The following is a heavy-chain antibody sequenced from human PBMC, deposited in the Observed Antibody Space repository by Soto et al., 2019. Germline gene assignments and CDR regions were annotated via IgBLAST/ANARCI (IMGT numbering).Heavy chain of an antibody. CDR2: IAGGSNYI. CDR3: ARDRDYYGSGFDY. V-gene: IGHV3-21*01. D-gene: IGHD3-10*01. Sequence: EVQLVESGGGQVKPGGSLRLSCAASGFTFSSYTMNWVRQAPDKGLEWVSSIAGGSNYIYYADSVTGRFTISRDNAKNSLYLQMNSLRDEDTAVYYCARDRDYYGSGFDYWGQGILVTVSS. CDR1: GFTFSSYT. J-gene: IGHJ4*02.